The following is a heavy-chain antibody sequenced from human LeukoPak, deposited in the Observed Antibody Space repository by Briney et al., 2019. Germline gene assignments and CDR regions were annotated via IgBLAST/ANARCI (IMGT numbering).Heavy chain of an antibody. D-gene: IGHD3-10*01. V-gene: IGHV4-30-2*01. J-gene: IGHJ5*02. CDR1: GASVSSGGSS. Sequence: PSETLSLTCAVTGASVSSGGSSWAWIRQPPGKGLEWIGYIYHIVNTFYNPSLQSRVTISVDRAKNQVSLRLTSVTASDTAVYYCARGSYGLGSNHFDPWGQGTQVTVSS. CDR3: ARGSYGLGSNHFDP. CDR2: IYHIVNT.